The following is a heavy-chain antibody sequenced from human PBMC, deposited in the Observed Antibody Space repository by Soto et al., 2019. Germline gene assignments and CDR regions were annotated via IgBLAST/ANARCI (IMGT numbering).Heavy chain of an antibody. CDR2: INPNSGGT. CDR3: ARSLTEGYCTITGCYTRPLYGMDV. Sequence: ASVKVSCKASGYTFSGYYIHWLRRAPGQGLECMGWINPNSGGTNYAQKFQGRVTVTRDTPTSTAYMELSRLTSDDTAVYYCARSLTEGYCTITGCYTRPLYGMDVWGQGTTVTVSS. J-gene: IGHJ6*02. V-gene: IGHV1-2*02. CDR1: GYTFSGYY. D-gene: IGHD2-2*02.